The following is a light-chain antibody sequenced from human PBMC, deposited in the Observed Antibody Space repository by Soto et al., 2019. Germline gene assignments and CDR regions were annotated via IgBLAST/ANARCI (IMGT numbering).Light chain of an antibody. Sequence: EIVLTQSPGTLSLSPGERATLSCRASQSVSSTYLAWYQLKPGQAPRLLIYGASSRATGSPHRFSGSGSGTDFTLTISRLEPEDFAVYYCQQYGSSPPLTFGGGTKVEI. V-gene: IGKV3-20*01. CDR3: QQYGSSPPLT. CDR2: GAS. J-gene: IGKJ4*01. CDR1: QSVSSTY.